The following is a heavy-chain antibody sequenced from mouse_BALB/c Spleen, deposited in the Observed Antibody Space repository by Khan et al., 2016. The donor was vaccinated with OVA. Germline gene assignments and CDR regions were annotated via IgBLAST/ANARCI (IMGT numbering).Heavy chain of an antibody. J-gene: IGHJ3*01. CDR1: GFSLITYG. Sequence: QVQLKQSGPGLVQPSQSLSITCTVSGFSLITYGVHWVRQSPGKGLEWLGVIWSDGSTDYNAAFISRLIITKDNSKSQVFFKMNSLQADDTAIYYCARNSYRYYFTYWGRGTLVIVSA. D-gene: IGHD2-12*01. CDR2: IWSDGST. CDR3: ARNSYRYYFTY. V-gene: IGHV2-4-1*01.